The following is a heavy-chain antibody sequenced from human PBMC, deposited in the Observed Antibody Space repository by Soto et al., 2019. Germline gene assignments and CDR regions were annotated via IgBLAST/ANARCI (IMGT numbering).Heavy chain of an antibody. CDR2: ISAHNGNT. Sequence: QVHLVQSGAEVKKPGASVKVSCKASGYTFTSYGITWVRQAPGQGLEWMGWISAHNGNTDYAQKLQGRVIVTRDTYTSTAYMELRSLISDDTAVYYCARGRYGEYWGQGALVPVS. CDR3: ARGRYGEY. J-gene: IGHJ4*02. V-gene: IGHV1-18*01. CDR1: GYTFTSYG. D-gene: IGHD3-10*01.